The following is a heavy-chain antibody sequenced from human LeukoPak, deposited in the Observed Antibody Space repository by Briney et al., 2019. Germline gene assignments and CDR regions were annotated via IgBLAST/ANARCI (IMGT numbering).Heavy chain of an antibody. Sequence: GGSLRLSCAASGFTFTTYWMSWVRQAPGKGLEWVSAISGSGGSTYYADSVKGRFIISRDNSKNTLYLQMNSLKTEDTAFYYCTRVGLGTTKDFDQWGQGTLVTVSS. CDR3: TRVGLGTTKDFDQ. CDR2: ISGSGGST. CDR1: GFTFTTYW. J-gene: IGHJ4*02. V-gene: IGHV3-23*01. D-gene: IGHD1-26*01.